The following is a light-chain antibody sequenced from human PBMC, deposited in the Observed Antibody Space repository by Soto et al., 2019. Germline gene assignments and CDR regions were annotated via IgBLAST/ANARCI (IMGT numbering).Light chain of an antibody. V-gene: IGKV1-27*01. J-gene: IGKJ1*01. CDR3: QKYNSAPQK. Sequence: DIQMTPSPSSLSASVGDRVNITCLASQGISNYLAWYQQKPGKVPKLLIYAASTLQSGVPSRFSGSGSGTDFTLTISSLQPEDVATYYCQKYNSAPQKFGQGTKVDIK. CDR2: AAS. CDR1: QGISNY.